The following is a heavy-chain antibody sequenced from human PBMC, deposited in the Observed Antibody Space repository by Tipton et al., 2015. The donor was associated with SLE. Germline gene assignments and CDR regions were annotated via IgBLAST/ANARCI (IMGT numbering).Heavy chain of an antibody. CDR2: ISGYNGDT. J-gene: IGHJ2*01. D-gene: IGHD3-10*01. CDR3: ARGSWGYWFFDL. Sequence: QSGAEVKKPGASVKVSCKASGYTFTSYGFSWVRQAPGQGLEWMGWISGYNGDTHYAQKLQGRVTGTTDTSTTTVYMQLESLRSDDTAIYYWARGSWGYWFFDLWGRGTPVIVSS. V-gene: IGHV1-18*01. CDR1: GYTFTSYG.